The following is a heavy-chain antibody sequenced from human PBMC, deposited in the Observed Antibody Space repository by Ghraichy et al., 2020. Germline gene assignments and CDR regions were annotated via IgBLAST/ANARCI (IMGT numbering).Heavy chain of an antibody. CDR3: ARMGGYKAPLWY. D-gene: IGHD3-10*01. Sequence: ETLSLTCTVSGASIRTYFWSWIRQPPGKGLEWIGDIFYSGSTNYNPSLKSRVTISVDASNNQFSLNLSSVTAADTAVYYCARMGGYKAPLWYWGQGTLVAVSS. V-gene: IGHV4-59*01. CDR1: GASIRTYF. CDR2: IFYSGST. J-gene: IGHJ4*02.